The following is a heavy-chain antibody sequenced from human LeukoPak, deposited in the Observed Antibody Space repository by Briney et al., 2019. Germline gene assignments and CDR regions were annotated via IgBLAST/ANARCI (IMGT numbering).Heavy chain of an antibody. CDR1: GFIFSNYG. V-gene: IGHV3-33*01. J-gene: IGHJ4*02. CDR3: AREWGRIAVAGGPGY. CDR2: IWYDGRTK. Sequence: GGSLRLSCEVSGFIFSNYGMHWVRQAPGKGLEWVALIWYDGRTKFHADSVKGRFTISRDNSANTLYLQMSSLKVEDTAVYYCAREWGRIAVAGGPGYWGQGALVTVSS. D-gene: IGHD6-19*01.